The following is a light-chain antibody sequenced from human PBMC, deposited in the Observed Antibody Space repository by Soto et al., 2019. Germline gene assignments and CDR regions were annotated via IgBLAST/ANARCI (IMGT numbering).Light chain of an antibody. Sequence: QSVLTQPASVSGSPGQSITISCTGTSSDVGGYNSVSWYQVHPGKAPKLILYGVGDRPSGVSYRFSGPKSGNTASLTISGLQAADEADYFCSSFTSSMTNVFGSGTKVTVL. CDR2: GVG. J-gene: IGLJ1*01. V-gene: IGLV2-14*03. CDR3: SSFTSSMTNV. CDR1: SSDVGGYNS.